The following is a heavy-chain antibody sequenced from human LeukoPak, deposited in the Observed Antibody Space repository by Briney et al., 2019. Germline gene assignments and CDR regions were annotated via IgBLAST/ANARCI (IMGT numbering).Heavy chain of an antibody. CDR2: IGGSGGGT. V-gene: IGHV3-23*01. CDR3: AKGTAALRYYAMDV. D-gene: IGHD6-6*01. CDR1: GFTFSTYA. J-gene: IGHJ6*02. Sequence: PGGSLRLSCAASGFTFSTYAMTWVRQAPGKGLEWVSGIGGSGGGTYHADSVKGRFTISRDNSNNTLYLQMNSLRADDTAVYYCAKGTAALRYYAMDVWGQGTTVTVSS.